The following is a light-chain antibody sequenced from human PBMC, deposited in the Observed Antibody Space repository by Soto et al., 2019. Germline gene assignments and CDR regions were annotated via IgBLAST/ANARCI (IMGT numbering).Light chain of an antibody. J-gene: IGKJ2*01. CDR3: QQYHSWPHT. Sequence: ETVLTQSPATLSVSPGERATFSCKASQSVTTNLAWYQQKHGQVPRLLISGAFTRATGIPARFSGSGSGTEFTLSISSLQSEDFAIHHCQQYHSWPHTFGQGPKLEIK. CDR1: QSVTTN. CDR2: GAF. V-gene: IGKV3-15*01.